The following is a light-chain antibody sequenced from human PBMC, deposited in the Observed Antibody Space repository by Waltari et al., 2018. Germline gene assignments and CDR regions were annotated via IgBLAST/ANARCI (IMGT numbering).Light chain of an antibody. CDR3: LQDYSYPRT. V-gene: IGKV1-6*01. CDR1: QGVRND. CDR2: AAS. Sequence: AIQMTQSPSSLSASIGDRVTITCRASQGVRNDVGWYQQKHGKAPKLLVYAASTLHIGVPSRFSGSGSDTDFTLTVTSLQPEDFATYYCLQDYSYPRTFGQGTRVEIK. J-gene: IGKJ1*01.